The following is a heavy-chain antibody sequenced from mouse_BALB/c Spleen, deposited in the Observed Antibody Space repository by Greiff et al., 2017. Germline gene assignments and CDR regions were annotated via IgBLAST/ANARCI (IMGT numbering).Heavy chain of an antibody. CDR1: GFTFTDYY. Sequence: EVKVEESGGGLVQPGGSLRLSCATSGFTFTDYYMSWVRQPPGKALEWLGFIRNKANGYTTEYSASVKGRFTISRDNSQSILYLQMNTLRAEDSATYYCARDPNWSYAMDYWGQGTSVTVSS. V-gene: IGHV7-3*02. CDR2: IRNKANGYTT. J-gene: IGHJ4*01. CDR3: ARDPNWSYAMDY. D-gene: IGHD4-1*02.